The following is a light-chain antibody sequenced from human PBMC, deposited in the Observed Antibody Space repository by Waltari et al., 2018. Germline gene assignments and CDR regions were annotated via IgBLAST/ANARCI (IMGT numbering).Light chain of an antibody. CDR1: ELTDKY. CDR2: RNT. CDR3: QSADDSGNHVL. V-gene: IGLV3-25*03. J-gene: IGLJ2*01. Sequence: SPGLTQPPSVSVSPGQTAMITCSGSELTDKYIYWFQQKPGQAPVVVIRRNTGRPSGIPERFSASDSGTTGTLVISGVEAEDEADYYCQSADDSGNHVLFGGGTKLTVL.